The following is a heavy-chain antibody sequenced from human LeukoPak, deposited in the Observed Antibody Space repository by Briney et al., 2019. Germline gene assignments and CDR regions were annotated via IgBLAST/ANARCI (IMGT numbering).Heavy chain of an antibody. CDR2: INGDGTST. V-gene: IGHV3-74*01. CDR1: GFTFSNHW. Sequence: GGSLRLSCVASGFTFSNHWLHWVRQGPEKGLVWVSRINGDGTSTIYADSVKGRFTISRDNAKSTMYLQMNSLRAEDTAVYYCARTGNGGDLDIWGQGTMVTVSS. CDR3: ARTGNGGDLDI. J-gene: IGHJ3*02. D-gene: IGHD2-8*01.